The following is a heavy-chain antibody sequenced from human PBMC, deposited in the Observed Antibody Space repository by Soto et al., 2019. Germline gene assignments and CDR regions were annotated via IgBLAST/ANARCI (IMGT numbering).Heavy chain of an antibody. D-gene: IGHD3-10*01. CDR1: GFTFSNYG. CDR3: ASALETGDY. V-gene: IGHV3-33*01. J-gene: IGHJ4*02. Sequence: QVQLVESGGGVVQPGRSLRLSCAASGFTFSNYGMHWVRQAPGKGPEWVAVIWFDGSNRYYADSVKGRFTISRDNSKNTLYLQMYSLRAEDTAVYYCASALETGDYWGQGTLVTVSS. CDR2: IWFDGSNR.